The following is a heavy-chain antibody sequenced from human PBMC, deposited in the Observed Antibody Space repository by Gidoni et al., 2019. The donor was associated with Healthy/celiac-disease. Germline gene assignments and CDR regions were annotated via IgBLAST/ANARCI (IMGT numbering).Heavy chain of an antibody. CDR2: IVPVFGTG. J-gene: IGHJ6*02. CDR1: GGTFSTYG. CDR3: ARKGERWDVLEKFYFGVDV. Sequence: QVQLVQSGAEVKKPGSSVKVSCKASGGTFSTYGISWVRQAPGPGLEWVGGIVPVFGTGDYAQKFQGRVTITAYESTSTAYMELSNLRSEDTAVYYCARKGERWDVLEKFYFGVDVWGQGTTVTVSS. V-gene: IGHV1-69*01. D-gene: IGHD3-10*01.